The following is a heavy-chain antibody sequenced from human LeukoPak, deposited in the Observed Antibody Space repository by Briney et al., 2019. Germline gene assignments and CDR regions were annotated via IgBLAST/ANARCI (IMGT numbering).Heavy chain of an antibody. Sequence: GGSLRLSCAASGFTFSSYSMNWVRQAPGKGLEWVSSIGSSSSYIYYADSVKGRFTISRDNAKNSLYLQMNSLRAEDTAVYYCAREVSSSWYKDWFDPWGQGTLVTVSS. CDR3: AREVSSSWYKDWFDP. D-gene: IGHD6-13*01. CDR2: IGSSSSYI. J-gene: IGHJ5*02. CDR1: GFTFSSYS. V-gene: IGHV3-21*01.